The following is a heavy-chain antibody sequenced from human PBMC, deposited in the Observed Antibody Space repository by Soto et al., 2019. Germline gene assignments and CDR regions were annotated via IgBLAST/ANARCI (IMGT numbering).Heavy chain of an antibody. V-gene: IGHV4-31*03. CDR3: AAFGLLWFGEPPADSDY. CDR2: IYYSGST. D-gene: IGHD3-10*01. CDR1: GDSISSSNYY. Sequence: SETLSLTCTVSGDSISSSNYYWSWIRQHPGKGLEWIGYIYYSGSTYYNPSLESRVSISIDTSKNHIFLKLRYVTAADTAVYYCAAFGLLWFGEPPADSDYWGQGTLVTVSS. J-gene: IGHJ4*02.